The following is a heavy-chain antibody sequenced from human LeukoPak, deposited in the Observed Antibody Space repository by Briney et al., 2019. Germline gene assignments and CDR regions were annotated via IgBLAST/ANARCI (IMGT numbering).Heavy chain of an antibody. J-gene: IGHJ3*02. D-gene: IGHD6-6*01. CDR3: VREYSSSSGRAFDI. CDR2: ISTDGSST. Sequence: AGSLTLSCAASGCTFSSYWMHWVRQAPGKGLVWVSRISTDGSSTNSADPVKGRPTIFSDYAKNTPYIQMSSPRAEDTAVYYCVREYSSSSGRAFDIWGQGTMVTVSP. CDR1: GCTFSSYW. V-gene: IGHV3-74*01.